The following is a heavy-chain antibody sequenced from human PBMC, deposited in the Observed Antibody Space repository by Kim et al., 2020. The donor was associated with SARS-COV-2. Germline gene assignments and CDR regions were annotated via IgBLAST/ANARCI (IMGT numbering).Heavy chain of an antibody. CDR3: VKDEKRLEVLSGYKRVGAVEF. CDR2: ISRSGGTT. J-gene: IGHJ3*01. V-gene: IGHV3-64D*06. Sequence: GGSLRLSCSASGFTFSSYAMHWVRQAPGKGLEYVSAISRSGGTTYYADSLKGRVTISRDNSKNTLYLQMSSLRDEDTALYYCVKDEKRLEVLSGYKRVGAVEFWGQGTMVTVSS. D-gene: IGHD3-3*01. CDR1: GFTFSSYA.